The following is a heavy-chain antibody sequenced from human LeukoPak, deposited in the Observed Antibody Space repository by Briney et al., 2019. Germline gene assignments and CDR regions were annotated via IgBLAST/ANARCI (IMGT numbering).Heavy chain of an antibody. J-gene: IGHJ6*02. D-gene: IGHD6-19*01. Sequence: PSETLSLTCTVSGGSISSSSYYWGWIRQPPGKGLEWIGSIYYSGSTYYNPSLKSRVTISVDTSKNQFSLKLSSVTAADTAVYYCARDPASSSGWLGDYYGMDVWGQGTTVTVSS. CDR1: GGSISSSSYY. V-gene: IGHV4-39*07. CDR2: IYYSGST. CDR3: ARDPASSSGWLGDYYGMDV.